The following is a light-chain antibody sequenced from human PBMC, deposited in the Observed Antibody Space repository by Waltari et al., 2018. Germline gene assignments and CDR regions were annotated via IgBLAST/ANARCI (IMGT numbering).Light chain of an antibody. CDR1: QSVRTN. CDR2: GTS. CDR3: QQYNDWPYT. J-gene: IGKJ2*01. Sequence: EIVMTQSPVTLSVSPGERAALSCRPSQSVRTNLAWYQQRPGQTPRPLIYGTSPRATEIPARFSGSGSGTEFTLTISSLQSEDFAVYYCQQYNDWPYTFGQGTKLEIK. V-gene: IGKV3-15*01.